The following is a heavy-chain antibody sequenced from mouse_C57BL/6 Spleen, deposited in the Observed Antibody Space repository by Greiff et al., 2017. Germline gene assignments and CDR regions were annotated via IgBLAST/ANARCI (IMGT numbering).Heavy chain of an antibody. J-gene: IGHJ2*01. CDR3: ARTVYYCDY. CDR1: GYTFTSYW. V-gene: IGHV1-50*01. Sequence: QVQLKQPGAELVKPGASVKLSCKASGYTFTSYWMQWVKQRPGQGLEWIGEIDPSDSYTNYNQKFKGKATLTVDTSSSTAYMQLSSLTSEDSAVYYCARTVYYCDYWGQGTTLTVSS. CDR2: IDPSDSYT.